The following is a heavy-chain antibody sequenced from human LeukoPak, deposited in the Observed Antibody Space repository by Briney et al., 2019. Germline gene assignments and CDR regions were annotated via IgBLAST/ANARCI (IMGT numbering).Heavy chain of an antibody. Sequence: SETRSLTCTVSGGSISTYYWSWIRQPPGKGLEWIGYTYYSGSTNYNPSLKSRVTISVDTSKNQSSLKLSSVTAADTAVYYCARGSTVSGYFDLWGRGTLVTVSS. J-gene: IGHJ2*01. CDR1: GGSISTYY. V-gene: IGHV4-59*08. D-gene: IGHD4-17*01. CDR3: ARGSTVSGYFDL. CDR2: TYYSGST.